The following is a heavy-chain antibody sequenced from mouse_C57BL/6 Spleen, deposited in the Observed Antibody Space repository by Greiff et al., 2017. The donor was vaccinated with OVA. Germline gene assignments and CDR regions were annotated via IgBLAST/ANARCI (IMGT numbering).Heavy chain of an antibody. CDR1: GYTFTSYW. J-gene: IGHJ4*01. D-gene: IGHD1-1*01. CDR2: INPSNGGT. CDR3: ARSPFITTVVAEAMDY. V-gene: IGHV1-53*01. Sequence: VQLQQPGTELVKPGASVKLSCKASGYTFTSYWMHWVKQRPGQGLEWIGNINPSNGGTNYNEKFKSKATLTVDKSSSTAYMQLSSLTSEDSAVYYCARSPFITTVVAEAMDYWGQGTSVTVSS.